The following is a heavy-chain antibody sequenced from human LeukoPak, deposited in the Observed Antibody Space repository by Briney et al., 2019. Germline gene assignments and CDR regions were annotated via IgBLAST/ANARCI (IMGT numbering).Heavy chain of an antibody. D-gene: IGHD1-1*01. Sequence: GGSLRLSCVASGFTFSSYEMNWVRQAPGKGLEWVSYINSSGNRIYYADSVKGRFTISRDNAKNSLYLQMNSLRAEDTAVYYCARSTLERHGEIDYWGQGTLVTVSA. CDR2: INSSGNRI. V-gene: IGHV3-48*03. CDR1: GFTFSSYE. CDR3: ARSTLERHGEIDY. J-gene: IGHJ4*02.